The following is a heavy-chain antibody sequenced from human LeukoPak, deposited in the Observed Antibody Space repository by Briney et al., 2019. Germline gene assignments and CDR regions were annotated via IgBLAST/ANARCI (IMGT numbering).Heavy chain of an antibody. CDR3: ARDYGVAEGY. CDR1: GFTVSSNY. Sequence: AGGSLRLSCVASGFTVSSNYMSWVRQAPEKGLEWVSVIYSGGSTYYADSVKGRFTISRDNSKNTLYLQMNSLRVEDTAVYYCARDYGVAEGYWGQGTLVTVSS. V-gene: IGHV3-53*01. D-gene: IGHD6-19*01. CDR2: IYSGGST. J-gene: IGHJ4*02.